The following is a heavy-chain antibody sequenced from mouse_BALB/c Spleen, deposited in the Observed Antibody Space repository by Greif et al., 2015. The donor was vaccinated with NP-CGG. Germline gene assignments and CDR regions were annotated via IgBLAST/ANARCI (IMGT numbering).Heavy chain of an antibody. CDR3: ARRDYYGSSNYFDY. CDR2: ISSGGSYT. CDR1: GFTFSSYA. V-gene: IGHV5-9-1*01. J-gene: IGHJ2*01. Sequence: EVMLVESGGGLVKPGGSLKLSCAASGFTFSSYAMSWVRQTPEKRLEWVATISSGGSYTYYPDSVKGRFTISRDNAKNTLYLQMSSLRSEDTAMYYCARRDYYGSSNYFDYWGQGTTLTVSS. D-gene: IGHD1-1*01.